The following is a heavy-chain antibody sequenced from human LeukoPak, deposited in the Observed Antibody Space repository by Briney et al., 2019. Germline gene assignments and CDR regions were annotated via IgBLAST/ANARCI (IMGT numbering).Heavy chain of an antibody. Sequence: GGSLRLSCAASGFTFSSYGMHWVRQAPGKGLEWVAVISYDGSNKYYADSVKGRFTISRDNSKNTLYLQMNSLRAEDTAVYYCARADSSGSYRTRWFDPWGQGTLVTVSS. CDR1: GFTFSSYG. J-gene: IGHJ5*02. D-gene: IGHD3-22*01. V-gene: IGHV3-30*03. CDR2: ISYDGSNK. CDR3: ARADSSGSYRTRWFDP.